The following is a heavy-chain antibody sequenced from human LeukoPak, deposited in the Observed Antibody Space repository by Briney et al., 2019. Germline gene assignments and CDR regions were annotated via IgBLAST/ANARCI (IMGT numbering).Heavy chain of an antibody. V-gene: IGHV3-15*01. CDR3: ATDLLDS. CDR2: IKRKGDDGTA. J-gene: IGHJ5*01. CDR1: GFTFSNAW. Sequence: GGSLRLSCAASGFTFSNAWMSWVRQAPGKGLEWVGRIKRKGDDGTADYAAPVKGRFTTSRDDSKSTVSLQMTSLKTEDTAVYYCATDLLDSWGRGTLVIVSA.